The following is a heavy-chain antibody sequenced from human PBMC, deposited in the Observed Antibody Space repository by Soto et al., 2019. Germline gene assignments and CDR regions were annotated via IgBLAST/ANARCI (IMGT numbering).Heavy chain of an antibody. Sequence: PSETLSLTCVVSGGSITSYHWSWIRQFPGKGLEWIAYTAYTGNTNYNPSLKSRVTISIDMTNNHVSLILNSVTAADTAVYYCARVGPWVPYYYDSSPYTFENWFDPWGQGTLVTVSS. V-gene: IGHV4-59*08. J-gene: IGHJ5*02. CDR3: ARVGPWVPYYYDSSPYTFENWFDP. CDR1: GGSITSYH. CDR2: TAYTGNT. D-gene: IGHD3-22*01.